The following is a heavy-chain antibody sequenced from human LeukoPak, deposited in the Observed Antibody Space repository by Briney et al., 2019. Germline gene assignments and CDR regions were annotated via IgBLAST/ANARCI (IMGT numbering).Heavy chain of an antibody. CDR1: GFTFSSYW. Sequence: GGSLRLSCAASGFTFSSYWMSWVRQAPGKGLEWVANIKQDGSEKYYVDSEKGRFTISRDNAKNSLYLQMNSLRAEDTAVYYCARDSEGITIFLDVWGKGTTVTISS. D-gene: IGHD3-9*01. CDR2: IKQDGSEK. J-gene: IGHJ6*04. V-gene: IGHV3-7*01. CDR3: ARDSEGITIFLDV.